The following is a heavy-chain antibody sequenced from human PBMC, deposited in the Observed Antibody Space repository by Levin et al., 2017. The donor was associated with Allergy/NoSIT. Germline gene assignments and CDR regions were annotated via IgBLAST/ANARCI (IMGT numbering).Heavy chain of an antibody. J-gene: IGHJ3*02. Sequence: AASVKVSCKASGYTFTSYGISWVRQAPGQGLEWMGWISAYNGNTNYAQKLQGRVTMTTDTSTSTAYMELRSLRSDDTAVYYCARVSPYYDYVGGSYSFPDAFDIWGQGTMVTVSS. V-gene: IGHV1-18*01. CDR2: ISAYNGNT. D-gene: IGHD3-16*02. CDR3: ARVSPYYDYVGGSYSFPDAFDI. CDR1: GYTFTSYG.